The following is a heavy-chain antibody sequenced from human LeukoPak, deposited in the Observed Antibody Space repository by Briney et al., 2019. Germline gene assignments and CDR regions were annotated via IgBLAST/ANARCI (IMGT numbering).Heavy chain of an antibody. D-gene: IGHD3-22*01. CDR1: GYTFTGYY. J-gene: IGHJ4*02. CDR3: ARDRRDSSGYYGY. CDR2: INPNSGGT. V-gene: IGHV1-2*02. Sequence: ASVKVSCKASGYTFTGYYMHWVRQAPGQGLEWMGWINPNSGGTNYAQKLQGRVTMTTDTSTSTAYMELRSLRSDDTAVYYCARDRRDSSGYYGYWGQGTLVTVSS.